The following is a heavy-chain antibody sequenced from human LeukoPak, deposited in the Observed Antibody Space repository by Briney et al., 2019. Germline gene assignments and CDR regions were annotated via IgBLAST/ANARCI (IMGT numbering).Heavy chain of an antibody. CDR3: ARDGPTMLIPYV. Sequence: PSETLSLTCTVSGGSVSSGSHYGPWVRQLPGKGLEWIGYIYYSGHTYSNPSLKSRVTISVDTSKTAADTAVYYCARDGPTMLIPYVWGKGTTVAVSS. CDR1: GGSVSSGSHY. CDR2: IYYSGHT. D-gene: IGHD2-15*01. V-gene: IGHV4-31*03. J-gene: IGHJ6*04.